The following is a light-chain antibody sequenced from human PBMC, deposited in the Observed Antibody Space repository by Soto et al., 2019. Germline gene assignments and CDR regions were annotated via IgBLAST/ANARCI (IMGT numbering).Light chain of an antibody. CDR3: CSYAGSYTLV. V-gene: IGLV2-11*01. CDR1: SSDVGGYNY. J-gene: IGLJ2*01. Sequence: QSALTQPRSVSGSPGQSVTISCTGTSSDVGGYNYVSWCQQHPGKAPKLMIYDVSKRPSGVPDRFSGSKSGNTASLTISGFQAEDEADYYCCSYAGSYTLVFGGGTKLTVL. CDR2: DVS.